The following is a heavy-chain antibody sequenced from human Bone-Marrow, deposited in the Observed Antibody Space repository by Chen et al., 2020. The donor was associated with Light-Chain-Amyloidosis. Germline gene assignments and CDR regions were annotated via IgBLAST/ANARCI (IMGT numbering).Heavy chain of an antibody. D-gene: IGHD1-1*01. CDR3: ARDKVSTIGNFDY. J-gene: IGHJ4*02. V-gene: IGHV1-2*02. Sequence: QVQLVQSGAEVKRTGASVKVSCKASGYIFTGYYIHRVRQAPGQGLEWMGWINLNSGATMYSQKIQGRVTMTRDTSISTAYMELSRLRSDDTAVYYCARDKVSTIGNFDYWGQGTLVTVSS. CDR1: GYIFTGYY. CDR2: INLNSGAT.